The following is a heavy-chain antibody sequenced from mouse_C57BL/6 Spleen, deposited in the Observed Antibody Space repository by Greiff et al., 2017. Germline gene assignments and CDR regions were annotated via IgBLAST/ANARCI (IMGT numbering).Heavy chain of an antibody. J-gene: IGHJ4*01. Sequence: DVMLVESGGGLVKPGGSLKLSCAASGFTFSDYGMHWVRQAPEKGLEWVAYISSGSSTIYYADTVKGRFTISRDNAKTTLFLQMTSLRSEDTAMYYCARDGSSLYYYAMDYWGQGTSVTVSS. CDR3: ARDGSSLYYYAMDY. D-gene: IGHD1-1*01. CDR2: ISSGSSTI. CDR1: GFTFSDYG. V-gene: IGHV5-17*01.